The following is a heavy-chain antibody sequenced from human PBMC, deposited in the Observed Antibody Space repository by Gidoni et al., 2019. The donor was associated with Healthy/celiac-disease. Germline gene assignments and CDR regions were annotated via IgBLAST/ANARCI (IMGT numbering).Heavy chain of an antibody. CDR2: INHSGST. V-gene: IGHV4-34*01. J-gene: IGHJ6*02. Sequence: QVQLQQWGAGLLKPSETLSLTCAVYGGSFSGYYWSWLRQPPGKGLEWIGEINHSGSTNYNPSLKSRVTISVDTSKNQFSLKLSSVTAADTAVYYCARGAGNYDFWSGYYRDYYYGMDVWGQGTTVTVSS. D-gene: IGHD3-3*01. CDR3: ARGAGNYDFWSGYYRDYYYGMDV. CDR1: GGSFSGYY.